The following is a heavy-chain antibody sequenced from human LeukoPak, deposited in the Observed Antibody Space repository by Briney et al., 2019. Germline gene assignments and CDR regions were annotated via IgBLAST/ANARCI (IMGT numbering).Heavy chain of an antibody. Sequence: SETLSLTCTVSGDSISTYYWSWIRQPPGKGMEWIGYMYYSGSTNYNPSLKSRVTISLDTPKNQFSLRLNSVTAADTAVYYCARGVAGYGPYDYWGQGTLVTASS. CDR3: ARGVAGYGPYDY. CDR2: MYYSGST. V-gene: IGHV4-59*01. CDR1: GDSISTYY. D-gene: IGHD5-12*01. J-gene: IGHJ4*02.